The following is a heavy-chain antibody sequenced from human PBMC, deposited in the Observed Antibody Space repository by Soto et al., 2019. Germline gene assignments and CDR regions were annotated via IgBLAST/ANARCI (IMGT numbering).Heavy chain of an antibody. V-gene: IGHV3-66*01. Sequence: PGGSLRLSCAASGFTVSSNYMSWVRQAPGKGLEWVSVIYSGGSTYYADSVKGRFTISRDNSKNTLYLQMNSLRAEDTAVYYCARVDPYTAMAFVFDYWGQGTLVTVSS. CDR2: IYSGGST. CDR3: ARVDPYTAMAFVFDY. J-gene: IGHJ4*02. CDR1: GFTVSSNY. D-gene: IGHD5-18*01.